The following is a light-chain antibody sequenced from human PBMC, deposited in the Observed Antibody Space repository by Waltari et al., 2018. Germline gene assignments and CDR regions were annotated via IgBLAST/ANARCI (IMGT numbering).Light chain of an antibody. V-gene: IGLV2-8*01. CDR2: RVS. CDR1: SNDVGYYTY. CDR3: ASHAGGNNLDV. J-gene: IGLJ2*01. Sequence: QSTLTQPPSACGSLGPSVTMSCTGTSNDVGYYTYVPWFQQSPGQAPNLLIARVSKRPAGVPDRFSGFKSGNTAFLTVSGLQADDEADYYCASHAGGNNLDVFGGGTKLTVL.